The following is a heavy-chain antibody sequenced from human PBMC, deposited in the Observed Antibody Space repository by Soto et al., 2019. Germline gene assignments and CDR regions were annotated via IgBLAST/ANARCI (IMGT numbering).Heavy chain of an antibody. V-gene: IGHV1-69*06. Sequence: QVLLVQSGAEVKKPGSSVKVSCKLSGATFSSYAMSWVRQAPAQGLEWIGGIIPFFGTPNYAQKFQGRVTHTADTSTATSYMELSSLRSDDTAVYYCARDKGAYYSHLVYWGQGTLVTVSS. CDR3: ARDKGAYYSHLVY. CDR1: GATFSSYA. CDR2: IIPFFGTP. J-gene: IGHJ4*02. D-gene: IGHD3-22*01.